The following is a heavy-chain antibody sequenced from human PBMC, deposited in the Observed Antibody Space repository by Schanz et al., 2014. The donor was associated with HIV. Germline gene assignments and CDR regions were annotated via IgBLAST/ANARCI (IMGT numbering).Heavy chain of an antibody. CDR2: INQDKSDK. CDR3: ARGGLQWHPEWFDY. CDR1: GFAFSSSW. Sequence: EVQLVESGGGLVQPGKSLRLSCAASGFAFSSSWMHWVRQTPGKGLEWVAHINQDKSDKRYLYSVRGRFTVSRDNTKSTLYLQMNSLRVEDTAVYYCARGGLQWHPEWFDYWGQGTLVSVSS. J-gene: IGHJ4*02. D-gene: IGHD4-4*01. V-gene: IGHV3-7*01.